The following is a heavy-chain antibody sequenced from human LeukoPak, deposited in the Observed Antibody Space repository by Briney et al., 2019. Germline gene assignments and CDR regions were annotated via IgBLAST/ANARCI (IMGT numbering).Heavy chain of an antibody. CDR2: ISSSSSTI. D-gene: IGHD3-16*02. Sequence: GGSLRLSCAASGFTFSSYSMNWVRQAPGKGLEGVSYISSSSSTIYYADSVKGRFTISRDNAKNSLYLQMNSLRDEDTAVYYCARAMITFGGVIVSLDYWGQGTLVTVSS. V-gene: IGHV3-48*02. CDR3: ARAMITFGGVIVSLDY. CDR1: GFTFSSYS. J-gene: IGHJ4*02.